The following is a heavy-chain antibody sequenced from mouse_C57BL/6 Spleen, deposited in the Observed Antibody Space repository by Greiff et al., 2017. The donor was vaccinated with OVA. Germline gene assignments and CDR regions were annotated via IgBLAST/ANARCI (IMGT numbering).Heavy chain of an antibody. CDR3: ERRGGTTYALDY. D-gene: IGHD4-1*01. J-gene: IGHJ4*01. Sequence: QVQLQQPGAELVKPGASVKMSCTASGYTFTSYWITWVKQRPGQGLEWIGDIYPGSGSTNYNEKFKSKATLTVDTSSSTAYMQLSSLTSEDSAVYYCERRGGTTYALDYWGQGTSVTVSA. V-gene: IGHV1-55*01. CDR1: GYTFTSYW. CDR2: IYPGSGST.